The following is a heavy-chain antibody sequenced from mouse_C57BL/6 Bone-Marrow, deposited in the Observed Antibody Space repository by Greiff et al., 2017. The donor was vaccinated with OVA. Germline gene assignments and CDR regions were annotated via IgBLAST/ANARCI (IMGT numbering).Heavy chain of an antibody. Sequence: DVKLVESGGGLVKPGGSLKLSCAASGFTFSSYAMSWVRQTPEKRLEWVATISDGGSYTYYPDNVKGRFTISRDNAKNNLYLQMSHLQSEDTAMYYCAREGYYGSSDYFDYWGQGTTLTVSS. CDR2: ISDGGSYT. CDR1: GFTFSSYA. D-gene: IGHD1-1*01. CDR3: AREGYYGSSDYFDY. V-gene: IGHV5-4*01. J-gene: IGHJ2*01.